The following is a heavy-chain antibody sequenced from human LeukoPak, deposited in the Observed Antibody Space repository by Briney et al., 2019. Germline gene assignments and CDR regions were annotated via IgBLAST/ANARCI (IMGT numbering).Heavy chain of an antibody. J-gene: IGHJ5*02. Sequence: PSETLSLTCTVSGASISSSSYYWGWIRQPPGKGLEWIGSIYYGGSTYNNPSLKSRVTISEDTSKNQFSLKLSSVTAADTAVYYCARRTAAGTRVDPWGQGTLVTVSS. D-gene: IGHD6-13*01. CDR3: ARRTAAGTRVDP. CDR1: GASISSSSYY. CDR2: IYYGGST. V-gene: IGHV4-39*01.